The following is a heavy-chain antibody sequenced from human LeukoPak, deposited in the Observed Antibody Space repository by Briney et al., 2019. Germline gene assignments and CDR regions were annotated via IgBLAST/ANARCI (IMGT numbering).Heavy chain of an antibody. CDR2: IYYSGST. CDR3: ARSPKYCSSTSCYAYYYGMDV. Sequence: PSETLSLTCTVSGGSISSGDYYWSWIRQPPGKGLEWIGYIYYSGSTYYNPSLKSGVTISVDTSKNQFSLKLSSVTAADTAVYYCARSPKYCSSTSCYAYYYGMDVWGQGTTVTVSS. CDR1: GGSISSGDYY. V-gene: IGHV4-30-4*01. J-gene: IGHJ6*02. D-gene: IGHD2-2*01.